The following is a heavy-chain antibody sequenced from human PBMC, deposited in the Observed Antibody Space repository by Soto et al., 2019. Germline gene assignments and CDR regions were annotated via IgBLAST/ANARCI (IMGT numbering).Heavy chain of an antibody. CDR3: AREGYCISTSCQADY. Sequence: GGSLRLSCAASGFTFSSYAMHWVRQAPGKGLEWVAVISYDGSNKYYADSVKGRFIISRDNAKNSLYLQINSLRAEDTAVYYCAREGYCISTSCQADYWGQGTLVTVSS. CDR2: ISYDGSNK. D-gene: IGHD2-2*01. J-gene: IGHJ4*02. CDR1: GFTFSSYA. V-gene: IGHV3-30-3*01.